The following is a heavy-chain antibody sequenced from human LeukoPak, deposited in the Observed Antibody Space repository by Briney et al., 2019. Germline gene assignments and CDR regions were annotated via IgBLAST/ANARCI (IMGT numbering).Heavy chain of an antibody. CDR1: GGSISSGGYS. CDR3: ARRLGPWAFDY. J-gene: IGHJ4*02. Sequence: PSETLSLTCAVSGGSISSGGYSWSWIRQPPGKGLEWIGYIYHSGSTYYNPSLKSRVTISVDRSKNQFSLKLSSVTAADTAVYYCARRLGPWAFDYWGQGTLVTVSS. V-gene: IGHV4-30-2*01. CDR2: IYHSGST. D-gene: IGHD3-16*01.